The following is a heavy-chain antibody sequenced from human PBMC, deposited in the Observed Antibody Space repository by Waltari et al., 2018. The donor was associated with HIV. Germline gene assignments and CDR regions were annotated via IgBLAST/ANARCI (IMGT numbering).Heavy chain of an antibody. V-gene: IGHV1-2*04. CDR1: GYTFTGYY. Sequence: QVQLVQSGAEVKKPGASVKVSCKASGYTFTGYYMHWVRQAPGQGLEWIGWINRNSGGTNYAQKFQGWVTMTRDTSISTAYMELSRLRSDDTAVYYCARARGHYYGSGTPSYGMDVWGQGTTVTVSS. CDR2: INRNSGGT. CDR3: ARARGHYYGSGTPSYGMDV. J-gene: IGHJ6*02. D-gene: IGHD3-10*01.